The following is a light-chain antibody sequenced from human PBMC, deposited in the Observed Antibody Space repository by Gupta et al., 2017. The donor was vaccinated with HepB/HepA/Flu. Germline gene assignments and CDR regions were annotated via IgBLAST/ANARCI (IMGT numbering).Light chain of an antibody. Sequence: HMTQSPSSVSASVGDRVTITCRASESITTWLAWYQQKPGKAPKLLIYSASTLQRGVPSRFSGSGSGTDFTLTITSLQPEDFATYYCQQADSFPIAFGQGTRLDIK. CDR3: QQADSFPIA. V-gene: IGKV1-12*01. CDR1: ESITTW. J-gene: IGKJ5*01. CDR2: SAS.